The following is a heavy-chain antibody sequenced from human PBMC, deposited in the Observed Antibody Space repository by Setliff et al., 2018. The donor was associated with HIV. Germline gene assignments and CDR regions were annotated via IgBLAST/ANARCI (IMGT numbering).Heavy chain of an antibody. CDR1: GVSISSHY. J-gene: IGHJ4*02. CDR3: TRGPEGVAGGDY. D-gene: IGHD3-3*01. V-gene: IGHV4-59*11. CDR2: IYYSGST. Sequence: ASETLSLTCAVSGVSISSHYWNWIRQPPGKALEWIGYIYYSGSTNYNPSFKSRVTISVDRSKSQFSLKLSSVTAADTAIYYCTRGPEGVAGGDYWGQGILVTVSS.